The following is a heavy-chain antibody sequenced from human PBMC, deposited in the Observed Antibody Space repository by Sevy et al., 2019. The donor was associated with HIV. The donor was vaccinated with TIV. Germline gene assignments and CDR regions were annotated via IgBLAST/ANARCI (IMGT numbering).Heavy chain of an antibody. V-gene: IGHV3-30*02. D-gene: IGHD2-8*02. CDR2: IQFDGSSR. Sequence: GGSLRLSCAASGFTFSYSGMHWVRQAPGKGLEWVTFIQFDGSSRYYAESVKGRFTILRDNTKTPLYLQMNSLRRDDTAVYYCAKNTAAVGVGGFDYWGQGALVTVSS. CDR1: GFTFSYSG. J-gene: IGHJ4*02. CDR3: AKNTAAVGVGGFDY.